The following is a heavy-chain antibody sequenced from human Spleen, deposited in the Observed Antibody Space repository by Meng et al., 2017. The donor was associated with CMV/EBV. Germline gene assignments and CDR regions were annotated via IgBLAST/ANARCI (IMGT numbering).Heavy chain of an antibody. CDR2: ISPFFGTP. CDR3: TRRGLTATTGVEYFHY. Sequence: SGVTFSSYAVSWVRQAPGQGLEWMGGISPFFGTPNYAQKFQGRVTITTDESTTTAYMELRSLKSEDTAIYYCTRRGLTATTGVEYFHYWGPGTLVTVSS. D-gene: IGHD4-23*01. CDR1: GVTFSSYA. J-gene: IGHJ4*02. V-gene: IGHV1-69*05.